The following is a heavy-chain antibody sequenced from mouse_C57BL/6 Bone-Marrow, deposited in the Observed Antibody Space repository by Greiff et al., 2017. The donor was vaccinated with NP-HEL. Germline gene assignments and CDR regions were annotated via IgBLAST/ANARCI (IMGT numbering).Heavy chain of an antibody. CDR2: INPYNGGT. CDR1: GYTFTDYY. Sequence: VQLQQSGPVLVKPGASVKMSCKASGYTFTDYYMNWVKQSHGKSLEWIGVINPYNGGTSYNQKFKGKATLTVDKSSSTASMELNSLPSEDSAVYYCARDYYGSSPSWFAYWGQGTLVTVSA. J-gene: IGHJ3*01. V-gene: IGHV1-19*01. CDR3: ARDYYGSSPSWFAY. D-gene: IGHD1-1*01.